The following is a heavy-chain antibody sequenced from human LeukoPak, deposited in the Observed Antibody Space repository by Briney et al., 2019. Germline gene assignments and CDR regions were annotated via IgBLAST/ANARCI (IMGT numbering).Heavy chain of an antibody. CDR3: AKDRPNYMDV. J-gene: IGHJ6*03. CDR1: GFTFDDYA. Sequence: GGSLRLSCAASGFTFDDYAMHWVRQAPGKGLEWVSLISWDGGSTYYADSVKGRFTISRDNSKNSLYLQMNSLRAGDTALYYCAKDRPNYMDVWGKGTTVTVSS. V-gene: IGHV3-43D*03. CDR2: ISWDGGST.